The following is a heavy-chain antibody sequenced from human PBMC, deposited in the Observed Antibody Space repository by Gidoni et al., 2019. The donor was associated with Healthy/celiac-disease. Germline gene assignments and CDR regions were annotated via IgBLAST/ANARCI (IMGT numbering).Heavy chain of an antibody. CDR3: AKVHGTMRIVIITSLYYFDY. J-gene: IGHJ4*02. CDR1: GFTFHSYA. CDR2: ISGSGHST. V-gene: IGHV3-23*01. Sequence: EVPMLESGGGLVQPGGSLRLSCAASGFTFHSYAMSWVRQAPGKGLEWVSSISGSGHSTDYADSVKGRFTISRDNAKNTLYLQMNSLRAEDTAVYYCAKVHGTMRIVIITSLYYFDYWGQGTLVTVSS. D-gene: IGHD3-22*01.